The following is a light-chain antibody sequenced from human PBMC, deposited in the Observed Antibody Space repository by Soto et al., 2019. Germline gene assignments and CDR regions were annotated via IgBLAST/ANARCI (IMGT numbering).Light chain of an antibody. CDR1: TGAVTSGHY. J-gene: IGLJ3*02. CDR3: SSYTSSSTLV. CDR2: DTS. V-gene: IGLV7-46*01. Sequence: QAVVTQEPSLTVSPGGTVTLTCGSSTGAVTSGHYPYWFQQKPGQAPRTLIYDTSDKHSWTPARFSGSLLGGKAALTLSGAQPEDEAEYYCSSYTSSSTLVFGGGTKLTVL.